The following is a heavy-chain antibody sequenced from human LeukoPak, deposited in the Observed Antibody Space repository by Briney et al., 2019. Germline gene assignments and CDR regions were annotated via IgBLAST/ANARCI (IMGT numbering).Heavy chain of an antibody. CDR1: GFTFSDYY. V-gene: IGHV3-11*01. J-gene: IGHJ1*01. D-gene: IGHD2-2*02. CDR2: ISGTGSTI. CDR3: ARDPRTAIRSEYFQH. Sequence: KSGGSLRLSCAASGFTFSDYYVTWIRQAPGKGLEWVSYISGTGSTIYYSDSVKGRFTISRDNAKNSLYLQMDSLRVEDTAVYYCARDPRTAIRSEYFQHWGQGTLVTVSS.